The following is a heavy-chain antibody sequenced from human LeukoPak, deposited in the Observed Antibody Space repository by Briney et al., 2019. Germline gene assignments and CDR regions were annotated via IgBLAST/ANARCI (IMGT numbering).Heavy chain of an antibody. J-gene: IGHJ4*02. CDR2: ISYDGSNK. D-gene: IGHD2-8*01. V-gene: IGHV3-30*04. Sequence: GRSLRLSCAASGFTFSSYAMHWVRQAPGKGLEWVAVISYDGSNKYYADSVKGRFTFSRDNSKNTLYLQINSLRAEDTAVYYCAKDFEWSLDYWGQGTLVTVSS. CDR1: GFTFSSYA. CDR3: AKDFEWSLDY.